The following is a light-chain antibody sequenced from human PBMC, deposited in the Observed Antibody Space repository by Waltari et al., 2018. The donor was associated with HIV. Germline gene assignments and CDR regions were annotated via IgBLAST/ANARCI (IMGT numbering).Light chain of an antibody. Sequence: IQMTQSPSPLSASVGDRVTITCRASQSISNYLNWYQQKPGKAPKLLIYAAFRLQSGVPSRFSGSGSGTDFTLTISSLQPEDFATYYCQQSYSTPHMYTFGQGTKLEIK. CDR1: QSISNY. J-gene: IGKJ2*01. CDR3: QQSYSTPHMYT. CDR2: AAF. V-gene: IGKV1-39*01.